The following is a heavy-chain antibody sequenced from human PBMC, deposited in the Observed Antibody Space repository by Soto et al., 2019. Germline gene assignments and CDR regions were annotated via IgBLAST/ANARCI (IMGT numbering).Heavy chain of an antibody. CDR2: ISAYNGNT. D-gene: IGHD3-10*01. J-gene: IGHJ4*02. V-gene: IGHV1-18*01. Sequence: QVQLVQSGAEVKKPGASVKVSCKASGYTFTSYGISWVRQAPGQGLEWMGWISAYNGNTNYAQKLQGRVTMTTDTSTSTAYMELRSLRSDDTAVYYCARGSRIPYYYGSGTFPLDYWGQGTLVTVSS. CDR1: GYTFTSYG. CDR3: ARGSRIPYYYGSGTFPLDY.